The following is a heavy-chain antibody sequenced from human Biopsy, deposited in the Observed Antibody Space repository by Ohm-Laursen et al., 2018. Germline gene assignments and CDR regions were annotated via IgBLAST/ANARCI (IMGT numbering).Heavy chain of an antibody. CDR3: AKDRYNYTPIGGFSMDV. V-gene: IGHV3-30*18. D-gene: IGHD5-18*01. J-gene: IGHJ6*02. CDR1: GFTFNNYG. Sequence: SLRLSCTASGFTFNNYGMQGVRQAPGKGLEWVAFIFYDGSNTYYADSVKGRFTISRDNSRDTLYLQMSSLRAEDTAAYYCAKDRYNYTPIGGFSMDVWGQGTTVTVSS. CDR2: IFYDGSNT.